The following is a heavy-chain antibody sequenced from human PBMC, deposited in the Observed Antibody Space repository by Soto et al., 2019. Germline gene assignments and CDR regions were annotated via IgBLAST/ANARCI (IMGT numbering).Heavy chain of an antibody. Sequence: QVQLVQSGAEVKKPGSSVKVSCEAPGGTFDHAAITWVRQAPGQGLEWVGGINPMFNSTHYAQKFQGRVKITADAVTSTAFMELRGLTSDDTAVYYCARQIFAADYWGQGTLLVVSS. D-gene: IGHD3-9*01. CDR2: INPMFNST. CDR1: GGTFDHAA. V-gene: IGHV1-69*01. CDR3: ARQIFAADY. J-gene: IGHJ4*02.